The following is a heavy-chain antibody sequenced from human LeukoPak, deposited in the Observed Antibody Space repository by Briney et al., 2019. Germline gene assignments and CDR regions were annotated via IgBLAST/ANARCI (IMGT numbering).Heavy chain of an antibody. V-gene: IGHV3-33*01. D-gene: IGHD3-3*01. Sequence: GGSLRLSCAASGFTFSSYGMHWVRQAPGKGLEWVAVIWYDGSNKYYADSVKGRFTTSRDNSKSTLYLQMNSLRAEDTAVYYCARDQYDFWSGYYLNWFDPWGQGTLVTVSS. CDR2: IWYDGSNK. J-gene: IGHJ5*02. CDR1: GFTFSSYG. CDR3: ARDQYDFWSGYYLNWFDP.